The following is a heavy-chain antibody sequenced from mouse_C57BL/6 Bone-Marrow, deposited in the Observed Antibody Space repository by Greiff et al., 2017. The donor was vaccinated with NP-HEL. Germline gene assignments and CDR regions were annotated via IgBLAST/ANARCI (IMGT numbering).Heavy chain of an antibody. Sequence: VQLQQSGPELVKPGASVKISCKASGYAFSSSWMNWVKQRPGKGLEWIGRIYPGDGDTNYNGKFKGKATLTADKSSSTAYMQLSSLTSEDSAVYFCARFWDYDDYWGQGTTLTVSS. D-gene: IGHD2-4*01. CDR1: GYAFSSSW. J-gene: IGHJ2*01. CDR2: IYPGDGDT. V-gene: IGHV1-82*01. CDR3: ARFWDYDDY.